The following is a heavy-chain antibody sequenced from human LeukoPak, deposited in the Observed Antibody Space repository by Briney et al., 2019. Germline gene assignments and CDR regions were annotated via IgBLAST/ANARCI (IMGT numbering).Heavy chain of an antibody. CDR1: GGSFSGYY. Sequence: PSETLSLTCAVYGGSFSGYYWSWIRQPPGKGLEWIGEINHSGSTNYNPSLKSRVTISVDTSKNQFSLKLGSVTAADTAVYYCARHLRSDSFQHWGQGTLVTVSS. J-gene: IGHJ1*01. CDR2: INHSGST. V-gene: IGHV4-34*01. CDR3: ARHLRSDSFQH.